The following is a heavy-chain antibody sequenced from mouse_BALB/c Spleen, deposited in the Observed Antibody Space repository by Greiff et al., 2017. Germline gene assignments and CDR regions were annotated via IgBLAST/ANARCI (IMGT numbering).Heavy chain of an antibody. J-gene: IGHJ3*01. CDR1: GFTFTDYY. CDR3: ARTTTARGFAY. D-gene: IGHD1-2*01. CDR2: IRNKANGYTT. V-gene: IGHV7-3*02. Sequence: EVQLQQSGGGLVQPGGSLRLSCATSGFTFTDYYMSWVRQPPGKALEWLGFIRNKANGYTTEYSASVKGRFTISRDNSQSILYLQMNTLRAEDSATYYCARTTTARGFAYWGQGTLVTVSA.